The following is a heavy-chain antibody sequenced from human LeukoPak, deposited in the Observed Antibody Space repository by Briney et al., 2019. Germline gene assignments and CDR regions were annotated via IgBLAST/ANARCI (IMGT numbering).Heavy chain of an antibody. CDR1: GYSISSGYY. D-gene: IGHD4-23*01. V-gene: IGHV4-38-2*02. J-gene: IGHJ5*02. CDR2: IYHSGST. Sequence: PSETLSLTCTVSGYSISSGYYWGWIRQPPGKGLEWIGSIYHSGSTYYNPSLKSRVTISVDTSKNQFSLKLSSVTAADTAVYYCARDPYGGNSPWGQGTLVTVSS. CDR3: ARDPYGGNSP.